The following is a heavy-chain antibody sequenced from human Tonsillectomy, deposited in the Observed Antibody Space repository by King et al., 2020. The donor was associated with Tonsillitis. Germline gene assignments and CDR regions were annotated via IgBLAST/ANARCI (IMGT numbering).Heavy chain of an antibody. CDR3: ARVAYNHDREYFQH. Sequence: VQLVESGAEVKKPGASVKVSCKASGYTFTDYYMYWVRQAPGQGLEWMGWINPNSGDTSYAQKLQGRVTMTRDTSLSTAYMELSRLISDDTAVYYCARVAYNHDREYFQHWGQGTLVTVSS. V-gene: IGHV1-2*02. J-gene: IGHJ1*01. D-gene: IGHD1-14*01. CDR1: GYTFTDYY. CDR2: INPNSGDT.